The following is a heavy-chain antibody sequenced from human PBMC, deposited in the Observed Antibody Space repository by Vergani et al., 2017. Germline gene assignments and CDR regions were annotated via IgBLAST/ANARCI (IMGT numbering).Heavy chain of an antibody. V-gene: IGHV1-3*01. J-gene: IGHJ4*02. CDR2: INAGNGNT. CDR3: ARTFPGAATIGDDFDY. Sequence: QVQLVQSGAEVKKPGASVKVSCKASGYTFTSYAMHWVRQAPGQRLEWMGWINAGNGNTKYSQKFQGRVTITRDTSASTAYMELSSLRSEDTAVYYCARTFPGAATIGDDFDYWGQGTLVTVSS. D-gene: IGHD5-12*01. CDR1: GYTFTSYA.